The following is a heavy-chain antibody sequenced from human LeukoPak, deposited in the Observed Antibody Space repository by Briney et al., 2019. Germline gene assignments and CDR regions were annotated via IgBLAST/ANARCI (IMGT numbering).Heavy chain of an antibody. J-gene: IGHJ4*02. CDR1: GGTFSSYA. D-gene: IGHD4-23*01. CDR3: ARRAGGYSHPYDY. CDR2: IIPIFGTA. Sequence: SVKVSCKASGGTFSSYAISWVRQAPGQGLEWMGGIIPIFGTANYAQKFQGRVTITADESTSTAYMELSSLRAEDTAVYYCARRAGGYSHPYDYWGQGTLVTVSS. V-gene: IGHV1-69*01.